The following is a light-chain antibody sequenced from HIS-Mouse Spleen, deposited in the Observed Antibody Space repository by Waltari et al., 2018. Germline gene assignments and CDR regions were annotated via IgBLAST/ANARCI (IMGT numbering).Light chain of an antibody. CDR2: DVS. Sequence: QSALTQPASVSGSPGQSITISCTGTSSDVGGYNYVSWYQQHPGKAPKLMIYDVSNRTSGVSKRFSDSKSGTTASLTISGLQAEDEADYYCSSYTSSSTPYVFGTGTKVTVL. CDR3: SSYTSSSTPYV. CDR1: SSDVGGYNY. J-gene: IGLJ1*01. V-gene: IGLV2-14*03.